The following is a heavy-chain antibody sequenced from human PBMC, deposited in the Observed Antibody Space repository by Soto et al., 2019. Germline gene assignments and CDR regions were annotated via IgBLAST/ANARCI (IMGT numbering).Heavy chain of an antibody. CDR1: GGSISSSNW. CDR2: IYHSGST. CDR3: ARVSGSYYYGMDV. Sequence: SETLSLTCTVSGGSISSSNWWSWVRQPPGKGLEWIGEIYHSGSTNYNPSLKSRVTISVDKSKNQFSLRLTSVTAADTAVYYCARVSGSYYYGMDVWGQGTTVTVSS. V-gene: IGHV4-4*02. D-gene: IGHD1-26*01. J-gene: IGHJ6*02.